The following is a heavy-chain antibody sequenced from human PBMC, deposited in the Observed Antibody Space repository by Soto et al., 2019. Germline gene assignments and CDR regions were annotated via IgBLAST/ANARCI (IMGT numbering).Heavy chain of an antibody. CDR3: AKRHSSGNFDY. D-gene: IGHD3-22*01. Sequence: GGSLRLSCAAFGFTFSSYAMSWVRQAPGRGLEWVSAISGSGGSTYYADSVKGRFTISRDNSKNTLYLQMNSLRAEDTAVYYCAKRHSSGNFDYWGQGTLVTVSS. CDR1: GFTFSSYA. J-gene: IGHJ4*02. V-gene: IGHV3-23*01. CDR2: ISGSGGST.